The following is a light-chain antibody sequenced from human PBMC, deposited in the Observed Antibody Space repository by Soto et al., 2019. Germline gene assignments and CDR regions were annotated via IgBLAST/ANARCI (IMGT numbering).Light chain of an antibody. CDR1: QRFRSI. V-gene: IGKV3-15*01. Sequence: EIVMTQSPATLSVSPGERPTLSGRAGQRFRSILAWYQQKPGQAPRLLIYGASTRATGIPARFSGSGSGTEFTLTISSLQSEDFAVYYCQQYNNWGTFGQGTKVEIK. CDR3: QQYNNWGT. CDR2: GAS. J-gene: IGKJ1*01.